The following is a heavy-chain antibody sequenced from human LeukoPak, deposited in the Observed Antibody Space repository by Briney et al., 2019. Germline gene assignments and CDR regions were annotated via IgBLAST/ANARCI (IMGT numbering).Heavy chain of an antibody. J-gene: IGHJ4*02. V-gene: IGHV4-61*05. CDR2: IYYSGST. CDR1: GGSISSSSYY. Sequence: SETLSLTCTVSGGSISSSSYYWGWIRQPPGKGLEWIGYIYYSGSTDYNPALKSRVTISVETSKNQFSLNLSSVTAADTAVYYCARARLARSPYFDYWGQGTLVTVSS. D-gene: IGHD6-19*01. CDR3: ARARLARSPYFDY.